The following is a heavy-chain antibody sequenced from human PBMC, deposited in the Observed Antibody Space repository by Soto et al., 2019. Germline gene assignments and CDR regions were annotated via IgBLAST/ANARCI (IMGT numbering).Heavy chain of an antibody. CDR1: GGTFSSYA. D-gene: IGHD4-17*01. Sequence: QVQPVQSGAEVKKPGSSVNVSCKASGGTFSSYAISWVRQAPGQVLEWMGGIIPICGTAYYAQKFQGRVTFTADESRSTAYMELRSLRFEDTAVDYCARDLGRYGDTFQVGWFGPWGQGTLVPVSS. CDR3: ARDLGRYGDTFQVGWFGP. CDR2: IIPICGTA. J-gene: IGHJ5*02. V-gene: IGHV1-69*01.